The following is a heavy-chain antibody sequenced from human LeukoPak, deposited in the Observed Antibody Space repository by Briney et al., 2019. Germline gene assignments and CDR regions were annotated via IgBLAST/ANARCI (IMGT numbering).Heavy chain of an antibody. J-gene: IGHJ4*02. Sequence: PGGSLRLSCTASGFTFSNYWMSWVRQAPGKGLEWVANIKQDGSEKYYVDSVKGRFTVSRDNAKISLYLQMNSLRAGDTAVYYCAREGGIVLIVYATSPLGDLNSDFDYWGQGTLVTVSS. CDR1: GFTFSNYW. D-gene: IGHD2-8*01. CDR2: IKQDGSEK. V-gene: IGHV3-7*01. CDR3: AREGGIVLIVYATSPLGDLNSDFDY.